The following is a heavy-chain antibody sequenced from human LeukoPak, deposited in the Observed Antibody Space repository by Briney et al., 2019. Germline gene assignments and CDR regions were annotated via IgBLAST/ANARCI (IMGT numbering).Heavy chain of an antibody. CDR1: GFTFSSYE. Sequence: GGSLRLSCAASGFTFSSYEMNWIRQAPGKGLEWVSYISSSGSTIYYADSVKGRFTISRDDAKNSLYLQMNSLRAEDTAVYYCARGRGDGAMGRLYYYYYMDVWGKGTTVTISS. CDR2: ISSSGSTI. V-gene: IGHV3-48*03. D-gene: IGHD3-10*01. CDR3: ARGRGDGAMGRLYYYYYMDV. J-gene: IGHJ6*03.